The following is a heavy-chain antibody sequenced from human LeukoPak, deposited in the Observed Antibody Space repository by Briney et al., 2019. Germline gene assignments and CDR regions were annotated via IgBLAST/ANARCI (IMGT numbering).Heavy chain of an antibody. CDR2: INPNSGGT. CDR3: ARILTTVTTMDY. J-gene: IGHJ4*02. CDR1: GYTFTGYC. V-gene: IGHV1-2*06. D-gene: IGHD4-17*01. Sequence: ASVKVSCKASGYTFTGYCMHWVRQAPGQGLEWMGRINPNSGGTNYAQKFQGRVTMTRDTSISTAYMELSRLRSDDTAMYYCARILTTVTTMDYWGEGTLVTVSS.